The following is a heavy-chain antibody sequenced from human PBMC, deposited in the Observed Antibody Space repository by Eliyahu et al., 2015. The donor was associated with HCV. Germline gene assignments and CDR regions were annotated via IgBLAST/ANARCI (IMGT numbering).Heavy chain of an antibody. CDR3: TRLVVYAPPHHYGMDV. CDR2: IRSKANSYAT. J-gene: IGHJ6*02. CDR1: GFTFGGSA. Sequence: EVQLVESGGGLVQPGGSLKLSCAASGFTFGGSAXXWVRQASGKGLEWVGRIRSKANSYATAYAASVKGRFIISRDDSKNTAYLQMNSLKTEDTAVYYCTRLVVYAPPHHYGMDVWGQGTTVTVSS. D-gene: IGHD2-8*02. V-gene: IGHV3-73*02.